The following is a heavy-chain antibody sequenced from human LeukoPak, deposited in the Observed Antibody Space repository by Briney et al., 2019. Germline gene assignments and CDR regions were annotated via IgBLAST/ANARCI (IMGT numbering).Heavy chain of an antibody. J-gene: IGHJ6*02. CDR2: ISAYNDNT. Sequence: ASVKVSCKASGYTFTSYGISWVRQAPGQGLEWMGWISAYNDNTNYAQKLQGRVTMTTDTSTSTAYMELRSLRSDDTAVYYCARDVWNWNYGYPYYYYGMDVWGQGTTVTVSS. V-gene: IGHV1-18*01. D-gene: IGHD1-7*01. CDR3: ARDVWNWNYGYPYYYYGMDV. CDR1: GYTFTSYG.